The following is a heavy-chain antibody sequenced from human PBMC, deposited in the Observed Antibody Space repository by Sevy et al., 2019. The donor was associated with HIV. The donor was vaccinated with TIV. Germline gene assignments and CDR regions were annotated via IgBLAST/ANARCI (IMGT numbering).Heavy chain of an antibody. D-gene: IGHD6-19*01. CDR1: GFTFSSYG. Sequence: GGSLRLSCAASGFTFSSYGMHWVRQAPGKGLGWVAVIWYDGSNKYYADSVKGRFTISRDNSKNTLYLQMNSLRAEDTAVYYCARDLGSSGYDYWGQGTLVTVSS. J-gene: IGHJ4*02. CDR3: ARDLGSSGYDY. V-gene: IGHV3-33*01. CDR2: IWYDGSNK.